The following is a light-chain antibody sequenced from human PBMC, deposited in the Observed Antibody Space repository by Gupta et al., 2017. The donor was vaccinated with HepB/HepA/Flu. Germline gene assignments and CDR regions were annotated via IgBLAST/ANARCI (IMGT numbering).Light chain of an antibody. Sequence: SALTQPRSVSGSPGQSVTISCTGTSRDVGSDNHVSWYQQHPGKAPKLMIFDVTKRPSGVPDRFSDSKSDNTASLTISGLQAEDEADYFCCSYAVTYVYVFGTGTKVTVL. CDR3: CSYAVTYVYV. CDR2: DVT. V-gene: IGLV2-11*01. J-gene: IGLJ1*01. CDR1: SRDVGSDNH.